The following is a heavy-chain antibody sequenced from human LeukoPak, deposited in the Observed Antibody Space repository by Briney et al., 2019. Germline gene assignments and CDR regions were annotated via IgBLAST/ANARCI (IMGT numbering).Heavy chain of an antibody. CDR2: IYYSGST. Sequence: SETLSLTCTVSGGSISSYYWSWIRPPPGKGLEWIGYIYYSGSTNYNPSLKSRVTISVDTSKNQFSLKLSSVTAADTAVYYCARGGSSWSYYGMDVWGQGTTVTVSS. V-gene: IGHV4-59*01. D-gene: IGHD6-13*01. J-gene: IGHJ6*02. CDR3: ARGGSSWSYYGMDV. CDR1: GGSISSYY.